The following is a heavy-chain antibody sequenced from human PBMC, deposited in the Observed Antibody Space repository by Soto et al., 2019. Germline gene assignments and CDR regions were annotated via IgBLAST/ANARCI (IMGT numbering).Heavy chain of an antibody. CDR3: VKDGEAYNGVWDYFDH. Sequence: EVQLLESGGGLVQSGGSLRLSCAASGFTFRNYAMTWVRQAPGKGLEWVSGISGGGDETYNADSVKGRFIISRDNSKNTLYLQMNSLRAEDTAIYYCVKDGEAYNGVWDYFDHWGQGTLIIASS. CDR1: GFTFRNYA. D-gene: IGHD3-16*01. CDR2: ISGGGDET. J-gene: IGHJ4*02. V-gene: IGHV3-23*01.